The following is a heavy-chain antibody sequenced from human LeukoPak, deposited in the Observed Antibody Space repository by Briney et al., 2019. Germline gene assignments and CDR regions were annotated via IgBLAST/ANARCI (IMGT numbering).Heavy chain of an antibody. V-gene: IGHV1-2*02. CDR3: ARGKGITMIVAH. CDR1: GYTFTGSY. Sequence: GASLKVSCKASGYTFTGSYIHWVRRAPGQGLEWMGWINPNSGGTNYAQKFQGRVTMTRDTSISTAYMELSRLRSDDTAVYYCARGKGITMIVAHWGQGTLVTVSS. J-gene: IGHJ4*02. D-gene: IGHD3-22*01. CDR2: INPNSGGT.